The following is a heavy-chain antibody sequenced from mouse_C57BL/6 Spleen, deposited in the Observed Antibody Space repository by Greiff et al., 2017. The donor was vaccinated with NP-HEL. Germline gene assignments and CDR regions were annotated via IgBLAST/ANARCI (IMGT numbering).Heavy chain of an antibody. CDR2: IYWDDDK. CDR3: ARTYGNYGGDYAMDY. D-gene: IGHD2-1*01. Sequence: QVQLKESGPGILQSSQTPSLTCSFSGFSLSTSGMGVSWIRQPSGKGLEWLAHIYWDDDKRYNPSLKSRLTISKDTSRNQVFLKITSVDTADTATYYCARTYGNYGGDYAMDYWGQGTSVTVSS. V-gene: IGHV8-12*01. J-gene: IGHJ4*01. CDR1: GFSLSTSGMG.